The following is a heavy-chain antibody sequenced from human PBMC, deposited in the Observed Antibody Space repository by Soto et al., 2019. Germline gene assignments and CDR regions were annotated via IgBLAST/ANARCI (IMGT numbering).Heavy chain of an antibody. Sequence: GGSLRPSCALSGFTSPTYSMSWVRQAPGEGLGWVANIQQDGSEKYYVDSVKGRFTISRDNAKNSLYLQMNSLRAEDTAVYYCARDRPGYCTSTDCYSNFDYWGQGTLVTVSS. CDR2: IQQDGSEK. J-gene: IGHJ4*02. D-gene: IGHD2-2*02. V-gene: IGHV3-7*03. CDR3: ARDRPGYCTSTDCYSNFDY. CDR1: GFTSPTYS.